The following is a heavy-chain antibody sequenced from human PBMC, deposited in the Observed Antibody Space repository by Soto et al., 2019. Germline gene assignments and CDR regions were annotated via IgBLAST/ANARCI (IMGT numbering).Heavy chain of an antibody. CDR1: GFTFSSYG. J-gene: IGHJ4*02. CDR2: ISYDGSNK. CDR3: AREGYTAMLN. V-gene: IGHV3-30*03. D-gene: IGHD5-18*01. Sequence: LRLSCAASGFTFSSYGMHWVRQAPGKGLEWVAVISYDGSNKYYADSVKGRFTISRDNSKNTLYLQMNSLRAEDTAVYYCAREGYTAMLNWGQGTLVTVSS.